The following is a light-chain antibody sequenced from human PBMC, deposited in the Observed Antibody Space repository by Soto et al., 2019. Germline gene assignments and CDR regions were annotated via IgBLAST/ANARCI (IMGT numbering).Light chain of an antibody. CDR3: QQYNNWPRT. CDR1: QSVSSN. V-gene: IGKV3-15*01. CDR2: GAS. J-gene: IGKJ1*01. Sequence: IVMTNTPDPMSVSPREIAIVSCRASQSVSSNLAWYQQKPGQAPRLLIYGASTRATGIPARFSGSGSGTEFTLTISSLQSEDFAGYYCQQYNNWPRTFAQGTKVAIK.